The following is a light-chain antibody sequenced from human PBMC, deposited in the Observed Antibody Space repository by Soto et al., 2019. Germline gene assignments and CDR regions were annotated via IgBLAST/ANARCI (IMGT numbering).Light chain of an antibody. Sequence: DIVMTQSPLSLPVTPGEPASISCRSSQSLLHSNGYNSLDCYLQKPGQSPQLLIYLGSNRASGVPDRFSGSGSGTDFTLKISRVEAEDVGVYYCMQALQTPTFGQGTRLEIK. CDR2: LGS. CDR1: QSLLHSNGYNS. CDR3: MQALQTPT. V-gene: IGKV2-28*01. J-gene: IGKJ5*01.